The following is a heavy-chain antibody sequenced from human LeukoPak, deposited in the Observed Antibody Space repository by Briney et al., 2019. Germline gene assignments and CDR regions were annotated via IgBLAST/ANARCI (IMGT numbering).Heavy chain of an antibody. D-gene: IGHD5-24*01. CDR3: ARDTGVDGYNYPAAFDI. CDR2: IYYSGST. J-gene: IGHJ3*02. CDR1: GGSISSYY. Sequence: SETPSLTCTVSGGSISSYYWSWIRQPPGKGLEWIGYIYYSGSTNYNPSLKSRVTISVDTSKNQFSLKLSSVTAADTAVYYCARDTGVDGYNYPAAFDIWGQGTMVTVSS. V-gene: IGHV4-59*01.